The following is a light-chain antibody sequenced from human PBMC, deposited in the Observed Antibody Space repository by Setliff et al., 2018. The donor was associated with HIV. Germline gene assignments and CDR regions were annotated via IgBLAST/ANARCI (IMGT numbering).Light chain of an antibody. CDR3: CSNTGSNTYV. CDR2: QAS. Sequence: QSVLTQPASVSGSPGQSITTACTGTSNDVGRYDLVSWYQQHPARAPKLMIYQASKRPSGVSNRFSGSKSGNTASLTISGLQAEDEADYYCCSNTGSNTYVFGTGTKVTVL. V-gene: IGLV2-23*01. J-gene: IGLJ1*01. CDR1: SNDVGRYDL.